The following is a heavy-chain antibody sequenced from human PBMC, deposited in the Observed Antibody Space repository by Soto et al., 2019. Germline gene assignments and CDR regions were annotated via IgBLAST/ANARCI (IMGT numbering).Heavy chain of an antibody. Sequence: EVQLLESGGGLVQPGGSLRLSCAASGFTFSSYAMSWVRQAPGKGLEWVSAISGSGGSTYYADSVKGRFTISRDNSKNPPYLQMNSLRAEDTAVNFRAKDRMGDGYNYHFDYRGQGTLVTGSS. V-gene: IGHV3-23*01. CDR3: AKDRMGDGYNYHFDY. CDR2: ISGSGGST. CDR1: GFTFSSYA. J-gene: IGHJ4*02. D-gene: IGHD1-1*01.